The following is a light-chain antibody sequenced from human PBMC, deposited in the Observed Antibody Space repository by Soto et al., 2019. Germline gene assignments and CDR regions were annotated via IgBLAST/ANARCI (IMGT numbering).Light chain of an antibody. V-gene: IGKV3-20*01. CDR1: ESVSLNY. J-gene: IGKJ2*01. CDR2: DAS. Sequence: EIVLTQSAGTLSLSPGERATLSCRASESVSLNYLAWYQQKPGQTPRLLIYDASRRATGIPDRFTAGGSGTAFTLTITRLEPEDFAVYYCQQYGSSPYTFGQGTKLEIK. CDR3: QQYGSSPYT.